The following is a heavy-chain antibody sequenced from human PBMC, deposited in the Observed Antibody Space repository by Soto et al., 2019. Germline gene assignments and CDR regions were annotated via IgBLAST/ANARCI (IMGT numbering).Heavy chain of an antibody. CDR3: ASDLWGLRGWFDP. Sequence: QVQLVESGGGVVQPGRSLRLSCAASGFTFSSYTMHWVRQAPGKGLDWVAAISYDGSNKYYADSVKGRFTISRDNSENTLYLQMNSPRAEDTAVYYCASDLWGLRGWFDPWGQGTLVTVSS. CDR1: GFTFSSYT. CDR2: ISYDGSNK. J-gene: IGHJ5*02. D-gene: IGHD1-26*01. V-gene: IGHV3-30-3*01.